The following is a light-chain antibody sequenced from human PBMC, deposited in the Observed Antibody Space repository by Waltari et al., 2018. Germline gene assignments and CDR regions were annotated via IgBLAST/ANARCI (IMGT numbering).Light chain of an antibody. CDR1: QSVTRY. CDR3: QQYDRYSAWT. V-gene: IGKV1-5*01. Sequence: DIQMTQSPSTLSASVGDRVTITCRASQSVTRYFAWYQQKPGKAPKVLIWDVSSLERGVPSRFSGSGSGTEFTLTISSLQPDDFATYYCQQYDRYSAWTFGQGTKVEIK. J-gene: IGKJ1*01. CDR2: DVS.